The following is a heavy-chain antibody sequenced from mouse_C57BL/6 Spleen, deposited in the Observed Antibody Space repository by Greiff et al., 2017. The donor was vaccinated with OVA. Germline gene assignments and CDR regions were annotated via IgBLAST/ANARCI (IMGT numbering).Heavy chain of an antibody. V-gene: IGHV5-6*01. J-gene: IGHJ2*01. CDR3: ARFYDYDGYFDY. D-gene: IGHD2-4*01. CDR2: ISSGGSYT. CDR1: GFTFSSYG. Sequence: DVQLQESGGDLVKPGGSLKLSCAASGFTFSSYGMSWVRQTPDKRLEWVATISSGGSYTYYPDSVKGRFTISRDNAKNTLYLQMSSLKSEDTAMYYCARFYDYDGYFDYWGQGTTLTVSS.